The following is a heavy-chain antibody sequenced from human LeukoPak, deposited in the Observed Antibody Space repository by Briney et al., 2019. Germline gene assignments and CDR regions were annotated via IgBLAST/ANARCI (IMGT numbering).Heavy chain of an antibody. CDR3: ARDGQHSSGYHPSDY. CDR2: ISAYNGNA. J-gene: IGHJ4*02. D-gene: IGHD3-22*01. V-gene: IGHV1-18*01. CDR1: GYTFTSYG. Sequence: ASVKVSCKASGYTFTSYGISWVRQAPGQGLEWMGWISAYNGNANYAQKLQGRVTMTTDTSTSTAYMELRSLRSDDTAVYYCARDGQHSSGYHPSDYWGQGTLVTVSS.